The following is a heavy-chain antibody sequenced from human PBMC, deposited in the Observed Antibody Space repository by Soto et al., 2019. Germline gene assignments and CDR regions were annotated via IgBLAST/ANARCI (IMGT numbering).Heavy chain of an antibody. CDR1: GFTFSSFA. Sequence: GGSLRLSCAASGFTFSSFAMSWVRQAPGKGLEWVSTINKSGGSTYYADSVKGRFTISRDNSKNMLFLQINGLRAEDTAVYYCAKDPPTTGTTFDYWGRGTLVTVS. V-gene: IGHV3-23*01. CDR2: INKSGGST. CDR3: AKDPPTTGTTFDY. J-gene: IGHJ4*02. D-gene: IGHD1-1*01.